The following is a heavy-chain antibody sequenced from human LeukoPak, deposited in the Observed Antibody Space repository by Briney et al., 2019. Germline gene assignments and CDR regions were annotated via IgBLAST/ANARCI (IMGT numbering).Heavy chain of an antibody. J-gene: IGHJ3*02. Sequence: ASVKVSCKASGYTFTSYYMHWVRQAPGRGLEWMGIINPSGGSTSYAQKFQGRVTMTRDTSTSTVYMELSSLRSEDTAVYYCARDPERFGYSYGHRAFDIWGQGTMVTVSS. CDR3: ARDPERFGYSYGHRAFDI. D-gene: IGHD5-18*01. CDR2: INPSGGST. CDR1: GYTFTSYY. V-gene: IGHV1-46*01.